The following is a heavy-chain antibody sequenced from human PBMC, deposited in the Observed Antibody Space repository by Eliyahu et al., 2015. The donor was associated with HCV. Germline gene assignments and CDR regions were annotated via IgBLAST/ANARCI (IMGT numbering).Heavy chain of an antibody. CDR3: ARGQNGWYAY. D-gene: IGHD6-19*01. Sequence: WASANGADPSYSQKFQGRITMTMDTSTNTAYMELRSLTSDDSAVYFCARGQNGWYAYWGQGTLVTVSS. V-gene: IGHV1-18*01. CDR2: ASANGADP. J-gene: IGHJ4*02.